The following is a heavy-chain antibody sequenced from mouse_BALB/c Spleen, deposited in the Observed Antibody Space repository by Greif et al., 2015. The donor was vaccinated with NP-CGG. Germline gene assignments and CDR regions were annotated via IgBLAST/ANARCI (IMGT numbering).Heavy chain of an antibody. J-gene: IGHJ2*01. CDR1: GFTFSDYY. V-gene: IGHV5-4*02. Sequence: EVMLVESGGGLEKPGGSLKLSCAASGFTFSDYYMYWVRQTPEKRLEWVATISDGGSYTYYPDSVKGRFTISRDNAKNNLYLQMSSLKSEDTAMYYCARDGVTGTGFDYWGRGTTLTVSS. CDR3: ARDGVTGTGFDY. D-gene: IGHD4-1*01. CDR2: ISDGGSYT.